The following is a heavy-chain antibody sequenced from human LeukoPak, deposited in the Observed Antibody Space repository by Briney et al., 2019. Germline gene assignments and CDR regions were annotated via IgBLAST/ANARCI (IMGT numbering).Heavy chain of an antibody. CDR3: ARKIWAGAADV. CDR1: GYTFGKYG. V-gene: IGHV1-18*01. D-gene: IGHD4/OR15-4a*01. J-gene: IGHJ3*01. CDR2: INADNGNT. Sequence: ASVKVSCKASGYTFGKYGISWVRQAPGQRPEWMGWINADNGNTKHAPKIQGRFTMTTDTTTNTVSMELTSLRSDDTAMYYCARKIWAGAADVWGQGTMVTVSS.